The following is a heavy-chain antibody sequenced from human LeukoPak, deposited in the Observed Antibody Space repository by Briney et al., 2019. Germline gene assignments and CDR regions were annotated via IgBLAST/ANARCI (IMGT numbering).Heavy chain of an antibody. J-gene: IGHJ4*02. V-gene: IGHV3-23*01. Sequence: PGGSLRLSCAASGFTFSSYAMSWVRQAPGKGLEWVSAISGSGGSTYYADSVKGRFTISRDNSKNTLYLQMNSLGAEDTAVYYCAKVTLLWFGESNFDYWGQGTLVTVSS. D-gene: IGHD3-10*01. CDR1: GFTFSSYA. CDR2: ISGSGGST. CDR3: AKVTLLWFGESNFDY.